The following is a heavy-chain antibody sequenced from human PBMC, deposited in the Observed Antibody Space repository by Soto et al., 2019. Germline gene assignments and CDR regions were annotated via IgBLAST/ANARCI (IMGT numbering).Heavy chain of an antibody. J-gene: IGHJ6*02. CDR1: GFTFSSYG. CDR2: ISYDGSNK. CDR3: AKDYVRSGYGMDV. Sequence: GGSLRLSCAASGFTFSSYGMHWVRQAPGKGLEWVAGISYDGSNKYYADSVKGRFTISRDNSKNTLYLQMNSLRAEDTAVYYCAKDYVRSGYGMDVWGQGTTVTV. D-gene: IGHD3-22*01. V-gene: IGHV3-30*18.